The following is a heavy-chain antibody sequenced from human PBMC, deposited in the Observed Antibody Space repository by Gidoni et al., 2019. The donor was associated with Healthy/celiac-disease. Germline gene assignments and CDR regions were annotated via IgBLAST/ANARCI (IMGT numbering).Heavy chain of an antibody. D-gene: IGHD1-1*01. CDR1: GGSFSGYY. CDR3: ARGVGYTPFDY. J-gene: IGHJ4*02. CDR2: INHSGST. Sequence: QVQLQQWGAGLLKPSETLSLTCAVYGGSFSGYYWSWIRQPPGKGLEWIGEINHSGSTNYNPSLKSRVTISVDTSKNQFSLKLSSVTAADTAVYYCARGVGYTPFDYWAREPWSPSPQ. V-gene: IGHV4-34*01.